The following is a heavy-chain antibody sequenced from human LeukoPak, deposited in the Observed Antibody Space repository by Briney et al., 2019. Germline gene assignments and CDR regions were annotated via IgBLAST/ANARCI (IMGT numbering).Heavy chain of an antibody. Sequence: GRSLRLSCAASGFTFSSYAMHWVRQAPGKGLEWVAVMSYDGSNKYYADSVKGRFTISRDNSKNTLYLQMNSLRAEDTAVYYCARSGYSDYWGQGTLVTVSS. V-gene: IGHV3-30*01. CDR3: ARSGYSDY. CDR2: MSYDGSNK. J-gene: IGHJ4*02. CDR1: GFTFSSYA. D-gene: IGHD3-22*01.